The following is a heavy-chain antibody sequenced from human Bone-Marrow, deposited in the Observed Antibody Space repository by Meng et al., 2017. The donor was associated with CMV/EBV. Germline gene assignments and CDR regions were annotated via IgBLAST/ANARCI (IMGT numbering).Heavy chain of an antibody. CDR1: GFTFSSYA. CDR2: ISYDGSNK. V-gene: IGHV3-30*04. J-gene: IGHJ6*02. CDR3: AREYSLRGFDYYYGMDV. D-gene: IGHD5/OR15-5a*01. Sequence: GGSLRLSCAASGFTFSSYAMHWVRQAPGKGLEWVAVISYDGSNKYYADSVKGRFTISRDNSKNTLYLQMNSLRAEDTAVYYCAREYSLRGFDYYYGMDVWGQGNTVTVSS.